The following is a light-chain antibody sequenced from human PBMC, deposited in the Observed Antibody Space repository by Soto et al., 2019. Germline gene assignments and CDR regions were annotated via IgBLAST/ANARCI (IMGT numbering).Light chain of an antibody. CDR3: QQYGSSIT. Sequence: EIVLTQSPGTLSLSPAERATLSCRGSQSVPRSFLAWYQQKPGQAPRLIIYGTSSRATGIPDRFSGSGSGKDFTLTISRLEPEDFAVFYCQQYGSSITFGQGTRLEIK. V-gene: IGKV3-20*01. CDR1: QSVPRSF. J-gene: IGKJ5*01. CDR2: GTS.